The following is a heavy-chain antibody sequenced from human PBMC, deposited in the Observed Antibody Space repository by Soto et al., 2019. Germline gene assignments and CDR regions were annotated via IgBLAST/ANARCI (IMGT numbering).Heavy chain of an antibody. V-gene: IGHV3-21*01. D-gene: IGHD3-3*01. Sequence: PGGSLRLSCAASGFTFSSYSMNWVRQAPGKGLEWVSSISSSSSYIYYADSVKGRFTISRDNAKNSLYLQMNSLRAEDTAVYYCARAAVKEWLHYYYYYYGMDVCGQGTTVTVSS. CDR2: ISSSSSYI. J-gene: IGHJ6*02. CDR1: GFTFSSYS. CDR3: ARAAVKEWLHYYYYYYGMDV.